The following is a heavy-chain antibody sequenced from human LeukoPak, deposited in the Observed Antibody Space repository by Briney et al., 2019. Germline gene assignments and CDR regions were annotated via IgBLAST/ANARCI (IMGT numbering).Heavy chain of an antibody. J-gene: IGHJ4*02. Sequence: GGSLSLSCAASGFTFSNYWMSWVRQAPGKGLEWVANIKEDGSEKYYVDSAKGRFTISRDNARNSLYLQMNSLRAEDTAVYYCASGRQLGYWGQGTLVTVSS. CDR3: ASGRQLGY. CDR2: IKEDGSEK. CDR1: GFTFSNYW. D-gene: IGHD6-13*01. V-gene: IGHV3-7*01.